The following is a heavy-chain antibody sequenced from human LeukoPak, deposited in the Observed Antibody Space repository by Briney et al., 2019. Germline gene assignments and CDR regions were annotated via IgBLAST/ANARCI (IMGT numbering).Heavy chain of an antibody. Sequence: GESLKISCKGSGYSFPSYWIGWVRQMPGKGLEWMGIIYPGDSDTRYSPSFQGQVTISADNSINTAFLQWSSLKASDTAMYYCARERSQGGFGYGHFDFWGQGTLVTVSS. CDR1: GYSFPSYW. D-gene: IGHD5-18*01. V-gene: IGHV5-51*01. CDR2: IYPGDSDT. CDR3: ARERSQGGFGYGHFDF. J-gene: IGHJ4*02.